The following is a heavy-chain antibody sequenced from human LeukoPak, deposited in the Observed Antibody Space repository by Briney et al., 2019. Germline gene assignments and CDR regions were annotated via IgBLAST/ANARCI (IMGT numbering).Heavy chain of an antibody. V-gene: IGHV4-59*12. Sequence: SETLSLTCTVSGGSISSYYWSWIRQPPGKGLEWIGYIYYSGSTNYNPSLKSRVTISVDTSKNQFSLRLSSVTAADTAVYYCARGLDYYGSGSQIDYWGQGTLVTVSS. CDR2: IYYSGST. CDR1: GGSISSYY. CDR3: ARGLDYYGSGSQIDY. D-gene: IGHD3-10*01. J-gene: IGHJ4*02.